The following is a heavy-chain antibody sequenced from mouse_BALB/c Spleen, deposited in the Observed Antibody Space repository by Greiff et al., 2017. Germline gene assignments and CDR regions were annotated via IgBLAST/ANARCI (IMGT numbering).Heavy chain of an antibody. CDR2: ISSGSSTI. Sequence: EVKLMESGGGLVQPGGSRKLSCAASGFTFSSFGMHWVRQAPEKGLEWVAYISSGSSTIYYADTVKGRFTISRDNPKNTLFLQMTSLRSEDTAMYYCARSYDCDGAWFAYWGQGTLVTVSA. V-gene: IGHV5-17*02. D-gene: IGHD2-4*01. CDR3: ARSYDCDGAWFAY. J-gene: IGHJ3*01. CDR1: GFTFSSFG.